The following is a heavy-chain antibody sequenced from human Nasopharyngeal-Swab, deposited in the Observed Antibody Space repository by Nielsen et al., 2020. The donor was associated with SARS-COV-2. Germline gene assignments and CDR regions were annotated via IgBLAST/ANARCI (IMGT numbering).Heavy chain of an antibody. V-gene: IGHV1-18*01. Sequence: ASVKVSFKASCFTFTSSGISWVRQTPCQGREWMGWISAYNGNTNYAQKLQGRVTMTTDTSTSTAYMELRSLRSDDTAVYYCARDDFCSGGSCPYYYYGMDVWGQGTTVTVSS. CDR1: CFTFTSSG. J-gene: IGHJ6*02. D-gene: IGHD2-15*01. CDR3: ARDDFCSGGSCPYYYYGMDV. CDR2: ISAYNGNT.